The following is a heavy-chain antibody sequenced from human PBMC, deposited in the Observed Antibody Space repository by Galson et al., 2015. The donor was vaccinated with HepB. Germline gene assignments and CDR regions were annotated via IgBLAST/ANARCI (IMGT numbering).Heavy chain of an antibody. J-gene: IGHJ6*02. CDR1: GYTFTSYG. Sequence: SVKVSCKASGYTFTSYGISWVRQAPGQGLEWMGWISAYNGNTNYAQKLQGRVTMTTDTSTSTAYMELRSLRSDDTAVYYCARGYWSLPLMSLSAMDVWGQGTMVTVSS. D-gene: IGHD3-3*01. CDR2: ISAYNGNT. CDR3: ARGYWSLPLMSLSAMDV. V-gene: IGHV1-18*04.